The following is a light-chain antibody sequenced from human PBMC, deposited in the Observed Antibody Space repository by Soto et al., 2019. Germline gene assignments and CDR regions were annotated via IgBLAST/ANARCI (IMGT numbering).Light chain of an antibody. J-gene: IGKJ2*01. V-gene: IGKV3-15*01. CDR1: QTVTNK. CDR3: KQYHTWPGHT. CDR2: GAS. Sequence: EIVMTQSPATLSVSPGERAILSCRASQTVTNKLAWYQQKPGQAPRLLIYGASTRVTGIPARVSGSGSVTEFTLTISSLQSEDFVVYYCKQYHTWPGHTFCHGTKVEIK.